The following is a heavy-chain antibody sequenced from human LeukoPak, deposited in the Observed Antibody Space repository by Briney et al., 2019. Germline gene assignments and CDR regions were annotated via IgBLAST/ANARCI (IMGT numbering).Heavy chain of an antibody. J-gene: IGHJ4*02. V-gene: IGHV4-4*02. D-gene: IGHD2-8*01. CDR2: IHLSGRT. CDR3: SRENGAFSPFGY. CDR1: RGSITTTNW. Sequence: SETLSLTCGDSRGSITTTNWWSWVRQPPGQGLKWIGEIHLSGRTNYNPSLNSRVTLALDTSKNHLSLSLTSVTAADTAVYYCSRENGAFSPFGYWGQGTLVTVPS.